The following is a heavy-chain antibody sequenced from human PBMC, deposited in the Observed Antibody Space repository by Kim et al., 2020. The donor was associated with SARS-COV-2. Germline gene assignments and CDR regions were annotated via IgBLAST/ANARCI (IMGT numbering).Heavy chain of an antibody. Sequence: GGSLRLSCAASGFTFSSYGMHWVRQAPGKGLEWVAFISYDRSNKYYADSVKGRFTISRDNTKNTLYLQMNSLRAEDTAVYYCAKGSLDYYYYGMYVWGQGDKGTLSS. CDR2: ISYDRSNK. J-gene: IGHJ6*01. V-gene: IGHV3-30*18. CDR1: GFTFSSYG. CDR3: AKGSLDYYYYGMYV.